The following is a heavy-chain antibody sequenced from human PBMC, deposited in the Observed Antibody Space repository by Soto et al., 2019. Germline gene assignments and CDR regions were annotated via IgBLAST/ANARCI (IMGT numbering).Heavy chain of an antibody. CDR3: ARESRAAAGDY. CDR2: MNPNSGNT. D-gene: IGHD6-13*01. Sequence: ASVNVSCNASGYTFTSYYINWVRQATGQGLEWMGWMNPNSGNTGYAQKFQGRVTMTRDTSISTAYMELSRLRSDDTAVYYCARESRAAAGDYWGQGTLVTVSS. V-gene: IGHV1-8*01. J-gene: IGHJ4*02. CDR1: GYTFTSYY.